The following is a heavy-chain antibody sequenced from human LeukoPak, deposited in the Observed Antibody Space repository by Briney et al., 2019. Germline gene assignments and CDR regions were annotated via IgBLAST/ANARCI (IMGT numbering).Heavy chain of an antibody. J-gene: IGHJ5*02. D-gene: IGHD4-11*01. Sequence: PSETLSLTCTVSSDSIRSDHWSWIRQPPGKGLEWIGYIHYSGNTKYNPSLKRRVTVSLDTSKKQFSLRLSSVTAADTAVYYCARDRATVTNDYWFDPWGQGTLVTVSS. CDR1: SDSIRSDH. CDR3: ARDRATVTNDYWFDP. CDR2: IHYSGNT. V-gene: IGHV4-59*01.